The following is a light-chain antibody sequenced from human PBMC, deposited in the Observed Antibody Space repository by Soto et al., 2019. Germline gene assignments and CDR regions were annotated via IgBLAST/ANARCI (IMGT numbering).Light chain of an antibody. Sequence: DIQMTQSPSSLSASVRDRVTITCRASQSISSSLNWYQQKPGKAPKLLIYAASSLQSGVPSRFSCSVSGTDFTLTISSLQPEDFATYYCQQIYITPRTFGQGTKVEIK. CDR3: QQIYITPRT. J-gene: IGKJ1*01. CDR2: AAS. V-gene: IGKV1-39*01. CDR1: QSISSS.